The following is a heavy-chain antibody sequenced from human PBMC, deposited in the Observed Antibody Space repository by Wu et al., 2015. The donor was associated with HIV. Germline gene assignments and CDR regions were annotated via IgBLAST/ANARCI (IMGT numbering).Heavy chain of an antibody. CDR3: ARERLVCITFGEVTPGSPLVPTYGTGTV. CDR1: GYTFTSYG. CDR2: ISAYNGNT. J-gene: IGHJ3*01. D-gene: IGHD3-16*01. Sequence: QVQLVQSGAEVKKPGASVKVSCKASGYTFTSYGISWVRQAPGQGLEWMGWISAYNGNTNYAQKLQGRVTMTTDTSTSTAYMELRSLRSDDTAVYYCARERLVCITFGEVTPGSPLVPTYGTGTVWGQ. V-gene: IGHV1-18*01.